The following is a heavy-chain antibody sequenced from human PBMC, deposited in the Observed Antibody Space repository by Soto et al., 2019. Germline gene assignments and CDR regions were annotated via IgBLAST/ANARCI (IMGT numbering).Heavy chain of an antibody. Sequence: SLRLSCAASGFTFNSYGMHWVRQAPGKGLEWVVVISFDGRNTYYADSVKGRFTISRDNSKNTLYLQMTSLRAEDTAVYYCAKVWGYYDSRGPLGYWGQGTLVTVSS. V-gene: IGHV3-30*18. CDR3: AKVWGYYDSRGPLGY. J-gene: IGHJ4*02. CDR2: ISFDGRNT. CDR1: GFTFNSYG. D-gene: IGHD3-22*01.